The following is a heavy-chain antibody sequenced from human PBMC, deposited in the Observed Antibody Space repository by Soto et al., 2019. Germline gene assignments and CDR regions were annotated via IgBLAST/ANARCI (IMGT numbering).Heavy chain of an antibody. CDR1: GFTFSDYW. J-gene: IGHJ4*02. CDR3: ARGSAAPDS. CDR2: IKKDESEK. Sequence: EVQLVESGGGLVRPGGSLRLSCAASGFTFSDYWMSWVRQAPGKGLEWVANIKKDESEKYYVDSVKGRFTISRDNAKNSLNLQMNSLRAEDAAVYYCARGSAAPDSWGQGTLVTVSS. D-gene: IGHD6-13*01. V-gene: IGHV3-7*03.